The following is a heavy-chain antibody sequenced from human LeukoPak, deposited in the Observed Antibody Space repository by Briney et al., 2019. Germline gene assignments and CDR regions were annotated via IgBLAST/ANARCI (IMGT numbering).Heavy chain of an antibody. CDR1: GFTLKSYS. J-gene: IGHJ4*02. D-gene: IGHD3-22*01. CDR3: ARGGGYDSSGYYYSRPFDY. Sequence: PGGSLRLSCAASGFTLKSYSMNWVRQAPGKGLEWVSYISGDTTTIFYAESLKGRFSISRDNAKNSLYLQMNSLRAGDTAVYYCARGGGYDSSGYYYSRPFDYWGQGTLVTVSS. V-gene: IGHV3-48*01. CDR2: ISGDTTTI.